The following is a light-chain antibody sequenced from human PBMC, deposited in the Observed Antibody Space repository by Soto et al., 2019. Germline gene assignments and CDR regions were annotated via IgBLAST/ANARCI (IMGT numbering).Light chain of an antibody. Sequence: QLVLTQPPSASGTPGQRVTISCSGSSSNIGSNTVNWYQQLPGTAPKLLIHANNQRPSGVPDRFSGSKSGTSASLAISWLQSEEADYYCAAWYDSLNGYVFGTGTKLTVL. J-gene: IGLJ1*01. CDR1: SSNIGSNT. V-gene: IGLV1-44*01. CDR3: AAWYDSLNGYV. CDR2: ANN.